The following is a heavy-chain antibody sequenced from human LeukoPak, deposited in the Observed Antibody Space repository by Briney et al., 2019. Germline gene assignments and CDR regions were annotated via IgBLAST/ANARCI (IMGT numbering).Heavy chain of an antibody. D-gene: IGHD6-13*01. CDR1: GFTVSSNY. CDR3: ARDSSNWFLFDY. Sequence: GGSLRLSCAASGFTVSSNYMNWVRQAPGKGLEWVLVIYSGGSTYYADSVKGRFTISRDNSKNTVYLQMNSLRAEDTAVYYCARDSSNWFLFDYWGQGTLVTVSS. CDR2: IYSGGST. V-gene: IGHV3-66*01. J-gene: IGHJ4*02.